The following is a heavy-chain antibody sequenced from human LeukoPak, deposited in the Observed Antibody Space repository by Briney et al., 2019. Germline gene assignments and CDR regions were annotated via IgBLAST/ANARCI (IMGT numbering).Heavy chain of an antibody. J-gene: IGHJ5*02. D-gene: IGHD3-10*01. V-gene: IGHV3-23*01. CDR2: ISYSGVNT. Sequence: GGSLRLSCAASGFSLSDHYMDWVRQAPGKGLEWVSSISYSGVNTYYADSVKGRFTISRDNSKNTLYLQMNSLRVEDTAVYNCAKDIRGSGSYGWFDPWGQGTLVTVSS. CDR3: AKDIRGSGSYGWFDP. CDR1: GFSLSDHY.